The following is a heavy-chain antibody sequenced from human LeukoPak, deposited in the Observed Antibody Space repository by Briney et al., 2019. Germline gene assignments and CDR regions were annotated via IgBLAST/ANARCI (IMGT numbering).Heavy chain of an antibody. CDR3: ARSENYYDSSGYYHTFDY. J-gene: IGHJ4*02. CDR1: GYTFTSCG. Sequence: GASVKVSCKASGYTFTSCGISWVRQAPGQGLEWMGWISAYNGNTNYAQKLQGRVTMTTDTSTSTAYMELRSLRSDDTAVYYCARSENYYDSSGYYHTFDYWGQGTLVTVSS. CDR2: ISAYNGNT. D-gene: IGHD3-22*01. V-gene: IGHV1-18*01.